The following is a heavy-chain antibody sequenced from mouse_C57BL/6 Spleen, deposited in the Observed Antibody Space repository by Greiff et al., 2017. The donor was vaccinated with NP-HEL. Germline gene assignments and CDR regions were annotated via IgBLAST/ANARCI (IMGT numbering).Heavy chain of an antibody. Sequence: VNLVESGPGLVAPSQSLSITCTVSGFSLTSYAISWVRQPPGKGLEWLGVIWTGGGTNYNSALKSRLSISKDNSKSQVFLKMNSLQTDDTARYYCARTGYGNYDDAMDYWGQGTSVTVSS. D-gene: IGHD2-1*01. CDR3: ARTGYGNYDDAMDY. CDR2: IWTGGGT. J-gene: IGHJ4*01. V-gene: IGHV2-9-1*01. CDR1: GFSLTSYA.